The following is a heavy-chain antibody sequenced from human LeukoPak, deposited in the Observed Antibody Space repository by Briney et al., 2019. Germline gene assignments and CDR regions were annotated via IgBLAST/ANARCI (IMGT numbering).Heavy chain of an antibody. V-gene: IGHV4-59*01. CDR2: IYYSGST. Sequence: SETLSLTCTVSDGSISSYYWSWIRQPPGKGLEWIGYIYYSGSTNYNPSLKSRVTISVDTSKNQFSLKLSSVTAADTAVYYCARHHQDSSGYIDYWGQGTLVTVSS. CDR3: ARHHQDSSGYIDY. J-gene: IGHJ4*02. D-gene: IGHD3-22*01. CDR1: DGSISSYY.